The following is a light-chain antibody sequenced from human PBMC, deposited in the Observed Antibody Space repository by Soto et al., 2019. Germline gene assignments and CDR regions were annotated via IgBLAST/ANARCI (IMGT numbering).Light chain of an antibody. CDR2: DAS. Sequence: DIQMPQSPSSLSASVGVRVTITCQASQDISNYLNWYQQKPGKAPKLLIYDASNLETGVPSRFSGSGSWTDFNFTISSLQPEDIATYYCQQYDNLPPLTFGGGTKVEIK. J-gene: IGKJ4*01. V-gene: IGKV1-33*01. CDR3: QQYDNLPPLT. CDR1: QDISNY.